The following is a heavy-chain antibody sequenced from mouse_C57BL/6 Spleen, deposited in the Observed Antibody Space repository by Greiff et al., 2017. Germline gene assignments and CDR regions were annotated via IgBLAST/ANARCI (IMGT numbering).Heavy chain of an antibody. CDR3: ARWGITTVVAYYAMDY. CDR2: IYPGDGDT. V-gene: IGHV1-80*01. D-gene: IGHD1-1*01. CDR1: GYAFSSYW. J-gene: IGHJ4*01. Sequence: QVQLQQSGAELVKPGASVKISCKASGYAFSSYWMNWVKQRPGKGLEWIGQIYPGDGDTNYNGKFKGKATLTADKSSSTAYMQLSSLTSEDSAVYFCARWGITTVVAYYAMDYWGQGTSVTFSS.